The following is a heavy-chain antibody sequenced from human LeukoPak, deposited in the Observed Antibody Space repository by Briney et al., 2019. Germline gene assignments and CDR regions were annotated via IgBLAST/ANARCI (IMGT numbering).Heavy chain of an antibody. D-gene: IGHD3-22*01. V-gene: IGHV7-4-1*02. CDR3: AREYYYDSSGYSGPIDY. Sequence: ASVKVSCKASGYTFTGSYMHWVRQAPGQGLEWMGWINTNTGNPTYAQGFTGRFVFSLDTSVSTAYLQISSLKAEDTAVYYCAREYYYDSSGYSGPIDYWGQGTLVTVSS. J-gene: IGHJ4*02. CDR2: INTNTGNP. CDR1: GYTFTGSY.